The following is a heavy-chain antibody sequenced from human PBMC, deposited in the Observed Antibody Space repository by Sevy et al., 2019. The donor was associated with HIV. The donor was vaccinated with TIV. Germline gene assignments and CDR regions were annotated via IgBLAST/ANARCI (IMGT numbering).Heavy chain of an antibody. D-gene: IGHD6-19*01. CDR3: AREAGYTTGWSPGNY. J-gene: IGHJ4*02. Sequence: GGCLRLSCAASGFTFNTHAMHWVRQAPGKGLEWVALISYDGLIKYYGESVKGRFTISRDDTRNTLFLQMNSLRHDDTAMYYCAREAGYTTGWSPGNYWGQGTLVTVSS. CDR1: GFTFNTHA. V-gene: IGHV3-30*14. CDR2: ISYDGLIK.